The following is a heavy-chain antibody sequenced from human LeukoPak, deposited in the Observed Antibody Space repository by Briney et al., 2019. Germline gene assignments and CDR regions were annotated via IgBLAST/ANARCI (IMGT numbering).Heavy chain of an antibody. Sequence: GGSLRLSCAASGFTVSSNYMSWVRQALGKGLEWVSIIYSDGRTYYSDSVKGRFTISRDNSKNTLYLQMNSLRAEDTAVYYCARHRGGAGYYSHGYWGQGTLVTVSS. J-gene: IGHJ4*02. CDR1: GFTVSSNY. D-gene: IGHD3-9*01. CDR2: IYSDGRT. V-gene: IGHV3-66*02. CDR3: ARHRGGAGYYSHGY.